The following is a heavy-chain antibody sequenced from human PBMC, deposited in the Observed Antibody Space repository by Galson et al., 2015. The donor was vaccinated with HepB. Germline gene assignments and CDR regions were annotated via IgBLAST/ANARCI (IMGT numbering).Heavy chain of an antibody. D-gene: IGHD3-10*01. Sequence: TLSLTCTVSGGSISSGGYYWSWIRQHPGKGLEWIGYIYYSGSTYYNPSLKSRVTISVDTSKNQFSLKLSSVTAADTAVYYCARGGGSGSYGYYYYMDVWGKGTTVTVSS. CDR2: IYYSGST. CDR1: GGSISSGGYY. V-gene: IGHV4-31*03. CDR3: ARGGGSGSYGYYYYMDV. J-gene: IGHJ6*03.